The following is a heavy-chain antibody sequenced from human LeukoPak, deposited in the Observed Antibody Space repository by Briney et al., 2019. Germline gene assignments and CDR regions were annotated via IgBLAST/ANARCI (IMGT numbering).Heavy chain of an antibody. CDR3: ARRYLDFWSGYYTSGFDS. J-gene: IGHJ4*02. CDR1: GGSISSSSHY. CDR2: IYYGGST. Sequence: SETLFLTCSVSGGSISSSSHYWGWIRQPPGKGLEWIGNIYYGGSTYYNPSLKSRVTMFVDTSKNQFSLKLNSVTAADTGVYYCARRYLDFWSGYYTSGFDSWGQGTLVTVSS. D-gene: IGHD3-3*01. V-gene: IGHV4-39*01.